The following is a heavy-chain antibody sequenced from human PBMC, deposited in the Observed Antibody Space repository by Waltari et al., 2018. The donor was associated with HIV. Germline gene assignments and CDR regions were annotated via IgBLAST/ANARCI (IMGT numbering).Heavy chain of an antibody. Sequence: QITLMESGPTLVKPTQTLTLTCTFSGFSLSTSGVGVGWLRQRPGKDLEWLALIYWNAGPRYRPSLKCRLTITKDTSNNQVFLTMTHLDPVDTATYYCAHSGIVVSGFDPWGQGTLVTVSS. J-gene: IGHJ5*02. V-gene: IGHV2-5*01. CDR2: IYWNAGP. CDR3: AHSGIVVSGFDP. D-gene: IGHD2-21*01. CDR1: GFSLSTSGVG.